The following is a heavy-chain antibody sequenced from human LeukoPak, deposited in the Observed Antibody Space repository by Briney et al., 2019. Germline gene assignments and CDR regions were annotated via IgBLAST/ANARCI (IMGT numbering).Heavy chain of an antibody. D-gene: IGHD2-2*01. Sequence: SETLSLTCTVSGGSISSYYWSWIRQPAGKGLEWIGRIYTSGSTNYNPSLKSRVTMSVDTSKNQFSLKLSSVTAADTAVYYCARAGDIVVVPAAKTGWTMFDPWGQGTLVTVSS. CDR3: ARAGDIVVVPAAKTGWTMFDP. CDR1: GGSISSYY. V-gene: IGHV4-4*07. CDR2: IYTSGST. J-gene: IGHJ5*02.